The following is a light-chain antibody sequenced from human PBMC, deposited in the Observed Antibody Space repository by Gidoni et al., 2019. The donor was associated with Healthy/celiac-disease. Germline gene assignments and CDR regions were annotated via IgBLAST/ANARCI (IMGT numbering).Light chain of an antibody. Sequence: DLQMTQSPSTLSSSVGDRVTITCRASQSISSCLAWYQQKPGKAPKLLIYKASSLESGVPSRLRGSGSGKEFTLTISSLQPDDFATYYCQQYNSYPLTFGGGTKVEIK. CDR3: QQYNSYPLT. CDR2: KAS. J-gene: IGKJ4*01. CDR1: QSISSC. V-gene: IGKV1-5*03.